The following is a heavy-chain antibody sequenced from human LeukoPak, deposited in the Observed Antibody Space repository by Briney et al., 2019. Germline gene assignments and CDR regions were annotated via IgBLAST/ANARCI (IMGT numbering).Heavy chain of an antibody. V-gene: IGHV1-18*01. D-gene: IGHD6-19*01. Sequence: ASVKVSCKASGYTFTSYGISWVRQAPGQGLEWMGWISAYNGNTNYAQKLQGRVTMTTDTSTSTAYMGLRSLRSDDTAVYYCARDLEQWLAFDYWGQGTLVTVSS. CDR3: ARDLEQWLAFDY. J-gene: IGHJ4*02. CDR2: ISAYNGNT. CDR1: GYTFTSYG.